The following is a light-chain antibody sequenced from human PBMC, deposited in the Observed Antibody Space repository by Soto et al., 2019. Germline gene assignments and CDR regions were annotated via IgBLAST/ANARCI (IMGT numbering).Light chain of an antibody. Sequence: DIQMTQSPSSLSASVGDRVTITCRASQSIGWYLHWYQQKPGKAPKLLIYTASSLQSGVLSRFSGSGSGTDFTLTISSLHPEDFATYFCQQSFTSLWTFGQGTKVEI. V-gene: IGKV1-39*01. CDR2: TAS. CDR3: QQSFTSLWT. J-gene: IGKJ1*01. CDR1: QSIGWY.